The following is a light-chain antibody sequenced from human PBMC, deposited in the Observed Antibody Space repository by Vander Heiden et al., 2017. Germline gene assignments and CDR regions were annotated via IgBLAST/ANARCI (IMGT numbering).Light chain of an antibody. V-gene: IGKV3-11*01. CDR2: DAS. CDR1: QSVSSY. Sequence: EIVLTQSPATLSLSPGDRATLSCSASQSVSSYLAWYQQKPGRAPRLLIYDASNRATGIPARFSGSGSGTDFTLTISSLEPEDFAVYYCQQRSNCPPITFGQGTRLEIK. CDR3: QQRSNCPPIT. J-gene: IGKJ5*01.